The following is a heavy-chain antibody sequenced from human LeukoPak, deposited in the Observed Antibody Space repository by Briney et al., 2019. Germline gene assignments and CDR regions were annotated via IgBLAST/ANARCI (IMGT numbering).Heavy chain of an antibody. V-gene: IGHV3-23*01. CDR2: ISDGGETT. Sequence: GGSLRLSCVGSGYTFNSHGMRWVRQAPGKGLEWVSEISDGGETTYYADSVRGRFSISRDNAKNSLYLQMNSLRAEDTAVYYCARDYFWEQYYFDYWGQGTLVTVSS. CDR1: GYTFNSHG. D-gene: IGHD3-16*01. J-gene: IGHJ4*02. CDR3: ARDYFWEQYYFDY.